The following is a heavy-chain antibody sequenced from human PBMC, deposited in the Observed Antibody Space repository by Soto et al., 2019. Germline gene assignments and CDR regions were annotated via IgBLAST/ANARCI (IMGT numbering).Heavy chain of an antibody. Sequence: QVQLVQSGAEVTEPGASVKVSCKASGYTFISYGVSWVRQAPGQGLEWMGWISGNTGKTNYAQNLQGRATMTTDTSTSTAYMELRSLRSDDTAVYYCARAWNCSNTRCQNCFDPWGQGTLVTVSS. J-gene: IGHJ5*02. V-gene: IGHV1-18*01. CDR3: ARAWNCSNTRCQNCFDP. CDR1: GYTFISYG. CDR2: ISGNTGKT. D-gene: IGHD2-2*01.